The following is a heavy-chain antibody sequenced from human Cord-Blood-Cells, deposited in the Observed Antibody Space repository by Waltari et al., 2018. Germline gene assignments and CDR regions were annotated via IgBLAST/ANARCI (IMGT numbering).Heavy chain of an antibody. CDR3: ARGGSRGWYSLDY. J-gene: IGHJ4*02. D-gene: IGHD6-19*01. CDR2: IYSGGST. Sequence: EVQLVETGGGLIQPGGSLRLACAASGFTVSSYYMSCVRPAPGKGLEWVSVIYSGGSTYYAYSVKGRFTISRDNSKNTLYLQMNRLRAEDTAVYYCARGGSRGWYSLDYWGQGTLVTVSS. V-gene: IGHV3-53*02. CDR1: GFTVSSYY.